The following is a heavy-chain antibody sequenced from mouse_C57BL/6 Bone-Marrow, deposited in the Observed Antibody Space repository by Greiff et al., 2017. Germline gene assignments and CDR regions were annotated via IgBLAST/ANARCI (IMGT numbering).Heavy chain of an antibody. Sequence: EVQGVESGAELVRPGASVKLSCTASGFNIKDDYMHWVKQRPEQGLEWIGWIDPENGDTEYASKFQGKATITADTSSNTAYLQLTSLTSEDTAVYYCTTIYYYCSSPLDYWCQGTTLTVSA. V-gene: IGHV14-4*01. CDR3: TTIYYYCSSPLDY. CDR2: IDPENGDT. CDR1: GFNIKDDY. D-gene: IGHD1-1*01. J-gene: IGHJ2*01.